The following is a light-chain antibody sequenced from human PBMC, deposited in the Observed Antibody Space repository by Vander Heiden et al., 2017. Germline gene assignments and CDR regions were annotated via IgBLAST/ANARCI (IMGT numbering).Light chain of an antibody. V-gene: IGLV3-21*02. J-gene: IGLJ1*01. CDR1: NIGSES. CDR3: QVWDSSSDHDV. Sequence: SLVLTQPPSVSVAPGQTAGITCGGNNIGSESVHWYQQKPGQAPVLVVYGDTDRPSGIPERFSGSNSGNTATLTISRVEAGDAADYYCQVWDSSSDHDVFGGGTTVTVL. CDR2: GDT.